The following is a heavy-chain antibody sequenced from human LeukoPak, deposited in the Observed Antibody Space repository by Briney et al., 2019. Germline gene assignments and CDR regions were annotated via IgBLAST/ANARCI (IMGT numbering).Heavy chain of an antibody. CDR3: AKAAGLAVADTGSGYFQQ. D-gene: IGHD3-10*01. J-gene: IGHJ1*01. CDR1: GFTFSSFA. CDR2: ISGSGGST. V-gene: IGHV3-23*01. Sequence: GGSLRLYCAASGFTFSSFAMSWVRQAPGKGLEWVSIISGSGGSTVPADSVKGRFTISRDNSKNTLHLQMNSLRAEDTAVYYCAKAAGLAVADTGSGYFQQWGQGTLVTVSS.